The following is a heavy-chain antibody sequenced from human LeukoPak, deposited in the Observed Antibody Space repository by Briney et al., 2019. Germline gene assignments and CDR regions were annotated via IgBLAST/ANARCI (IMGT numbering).Heavy chain of an antibody. CDR1: GFTFSSYA. CDR3: AKDLIHQLPSYYYYYGMDV. Sequence: GSLRLSCAASGFTFSSYAMSWVRQAPGKGLEWVSAISGSGGSTYYADSVKGRFTISRDNSKNTLYLQMNSLRAEDTAVYYCAKDLIHQLPSYYYYYGMDVWGQGTTVTVSS. V-gene: IGHV3-23*01. D-gene: IGHD2-2*01. J-gene: IGHJ6*02. CDR2: ISGSGGST.